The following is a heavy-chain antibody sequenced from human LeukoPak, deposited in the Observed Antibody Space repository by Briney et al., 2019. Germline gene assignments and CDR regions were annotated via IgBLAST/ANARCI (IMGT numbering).Heavy chain of an antibody. CDR3: ARDHRYSSSWPDAFDI. CDR1: GFTFSSYW. V-gene: IGHV3-7*01. D-gene: IGHD6-13*01. J-gene: IGHJ3*02. CDR2: IKQDGSEK. Sequence: GGSLRLSCAASGFTFSSYWMSWVRQAPGKGLEWVANIKQDGSEKYYVDSVKDRFTISRDNAKNSLYLQMNSLRAEDTAVYYCARDHRYSSSWPDAFDIWGQGTMVTVSS.